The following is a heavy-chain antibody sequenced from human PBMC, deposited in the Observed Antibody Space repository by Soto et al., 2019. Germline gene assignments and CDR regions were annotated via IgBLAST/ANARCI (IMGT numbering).Heavy chain of an antibody. CDR3: VRGGGYDSFDF. J-gene: IGHJ4*02. CDR2: ISHLGTT. V-gene: IGHV4-30-2*06. Sequence: SETVSLTCSVSGVTMSDGAYSWNWIRQSPGKGLAWLGYISHLGTTYYNPSFRSRLSLSIDRTRNQFFLSLSSMTAAYKAVYYCVRGGGYDSFDFWGQGIQVTVS. CDR1: GVTMSDGAYS. D-gene: IGHD2-15*01.